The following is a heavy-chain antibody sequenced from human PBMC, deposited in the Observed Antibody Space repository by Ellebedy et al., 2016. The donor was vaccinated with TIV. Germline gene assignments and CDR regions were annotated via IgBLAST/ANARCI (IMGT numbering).Heavy chain of an antibody. CDR2: MNPNSGNT. Sequence: ASVKVSXXASGYTFTSYDINWVRQATGQGLEWMGWMNPNSGNTGYAQKFQGRVTMTRNTSISTAYMELSSLRSEDTAVYYCARGPLGYSYGYGWGQGTLVTVSS. V-gene: IGHV1-8*01. D-gene: IGHD5-18*01. CDR3: ARGPLGYSYGYG. J-gene: IGHJ4*02. CDR1: GYTFTSYD.